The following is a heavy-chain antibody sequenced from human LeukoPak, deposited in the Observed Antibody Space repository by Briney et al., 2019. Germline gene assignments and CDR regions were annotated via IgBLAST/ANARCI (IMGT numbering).Heavy chain of an antibody. D-gene: IGHD1-26*01. V-gene: IGHV3-7*01. Sequence: QPGGSLRLSCAASGFTVSSNYMSWVRQAPGKRLEWVANMNIDGSEKYYADSAKGRFTISRDNARNSVYLQMNSLRVEDTAVYYCARDPVEWELLLDYWGQGTLVTVSS. CDR1: GFTVSSNY. CDR3: ARDPVEWELLLDY. CDR2: MNIDGSEK. J-gene: IGHJ4*02.